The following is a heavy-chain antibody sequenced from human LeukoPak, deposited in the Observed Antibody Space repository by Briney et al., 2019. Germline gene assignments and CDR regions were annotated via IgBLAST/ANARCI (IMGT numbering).Heavy chain of an antibody. J-gene: IGHJ4*02. D-gene: IGHD3-10*01. CDR1: GGSFSAYF. V-gene: IGHV4-34*01. CDR3: ATSKWFGIETEY. Sequence: PSEALSLTCAVYGGSFSAYFWTWFRQPPGKGLEWVGEINPSGTTKYHPSLKSRVTISGDTSKNQISLRLSAVTAADTAVYYCATSKWFGIETEYWGQGTLVTVSS. CDR2: INPSGTT.